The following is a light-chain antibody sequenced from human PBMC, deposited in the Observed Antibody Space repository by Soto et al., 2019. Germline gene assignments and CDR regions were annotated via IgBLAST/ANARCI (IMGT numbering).Light chain of an antibody. Sequence: QSALTQPPSASGAPGQRVTISCSGSGSNIGSNIVNWYQQLPGAAPKLVIYSSDQRPSEVPDRFSGSKSGTSASLAISGLQSDDEADYYCATWDDSLNSWVFGGGTKLTVL. CDR3: ATWDDSLNSWV. CDR2: SSD. CDR1: GSNIGSNI. V-gene: IGLV1-44*01. J-gene: IGLJ3*02.